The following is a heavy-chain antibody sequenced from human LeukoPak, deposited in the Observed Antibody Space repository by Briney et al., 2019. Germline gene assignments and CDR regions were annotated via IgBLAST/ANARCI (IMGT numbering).Heavy chain of an antibody. CDR2: ISYDGSNK. CDR3: AKVAGIAVAGPFDH. D-gene: IGHD6-19*01. Sequence: PGRSLRLSCAASGFTFSSYGMHWVRQAPGKGLEWVAVISYDGSNKYYADSVKGRFTISRDNSKNTLYLQMNSLRAEDTAVYYCAKVAGIAVAGPFDHWGQGTLVTVSS. J-gene: IGHJ4*02. CDR1: GFTFSSYG. V-gene: IGHV3-30*18.